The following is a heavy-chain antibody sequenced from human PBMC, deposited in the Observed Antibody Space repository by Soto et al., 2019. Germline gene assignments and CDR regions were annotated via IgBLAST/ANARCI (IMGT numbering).Heavy chain of an antibody. CDR2: ISNSGSGT. CDR1: GFTFGRFG. J-gene: IGHJ4*02. D-gene: IGHD3-10*01. CDR3: SSSSPASDY. Sequence: EVQMLESGGGLVQPGGSLRLSCVASGFTFGRFGMSWVRQAAGKGLEWVSGISNSGSGTYYADSVKGRFTISRDNAKNTLYLQMSNLRGEDTALYYCSSSSPASDYWGQGTLVTVSS. V-gene: IGHV3-23*01.